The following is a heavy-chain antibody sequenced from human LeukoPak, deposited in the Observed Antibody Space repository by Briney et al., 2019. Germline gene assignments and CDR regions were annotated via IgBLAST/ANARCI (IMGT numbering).Heavy chain of an antibody. CDR3: ARGPGRYYDSSGYYYVSRNAFDI. Sequence: SETLSLTCAVYGGSFSGYYWSWIRQPPGKGLEWIGEINHSGSTNYNPSLKSRVTISVDTSKNQFSLKLSSVTAADTAVYYCARGPGRYYDSSGYYYVSRNAFDIWGQGTMVTVSS. V-gene: IGHV4-34*01. J-gene: IGHJ3*02. CDR2: INHSGST. CDR1: GGSFSGYY. D-gene: IGHD3-22*01.